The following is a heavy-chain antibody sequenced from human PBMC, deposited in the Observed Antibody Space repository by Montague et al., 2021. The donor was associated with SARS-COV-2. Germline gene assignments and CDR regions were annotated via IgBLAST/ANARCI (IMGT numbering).Heavy chain of an antibody. CDR2: INHSGST. V-gene: IGHV4-34*01. J-gene: IGHJ6*02. D-gene: IGHD1-1*01. CDR1: GGSFSGYY. CDR3: ARGRGTALFRRIYFGMDV. Sequence: SETLSLTCAVYGGSFSGYYWSWIRQPPGQGLEWIGEINHSGSTNYNPSLKSRVTISVDTSKNLFSLKLSSVTAADTAVYYCARGRGTALFRRIYFGMDVWGQGTTVTVSS.